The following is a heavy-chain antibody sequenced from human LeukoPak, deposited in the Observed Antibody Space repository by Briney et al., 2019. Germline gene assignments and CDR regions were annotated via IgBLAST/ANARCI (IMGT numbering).Heavy chain of an antibody. V-gene: IGHV4-59*01. CDR1: GGSISSYY. D-gene: IGHD2-2*01. Sequence: SETLSLTCTVSGGSISSYYWSWIRQPPGKGLEWIGYIYYSGSTNYNPSLKSRVTISVDTSKNQFSLKLSSVTAADTAVYYCATRVLYCSSTSCYNRFDPWGQGTLVTVSS. CDR3: ATRVLYCSSTSCYNRFDP. CDR2: IYYSGST. J-gene: IGHJ5*02.